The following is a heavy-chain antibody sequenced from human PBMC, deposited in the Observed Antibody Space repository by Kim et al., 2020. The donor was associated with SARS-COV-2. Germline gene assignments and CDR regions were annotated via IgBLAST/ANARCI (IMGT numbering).Heavy chain of an antibody. Sequence: AVSVKSRITINPDTSKTQFSLQLNSVTPEDTAVYYCARDEDYYYYGMDVWGQGTTVTVSS. CDR3: ARDEDYYYYGMDV. J-gene: IGHJ6*02. V-gene: IGHV6-1*01.